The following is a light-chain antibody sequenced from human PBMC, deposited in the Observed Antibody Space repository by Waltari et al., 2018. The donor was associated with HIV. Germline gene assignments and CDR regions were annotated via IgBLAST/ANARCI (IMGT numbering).Light chain of an antibody. CDR2: STS. V-gene: IGKV1-39*01. J-gene: IGKJ4*01. CDR3: QQSYSTPLT. CDR1: QTVKTY. Sequence: DIQMTQSPSSLSASIGGRVTITCRPSQTVKTYWNWYLQKPVTAPSLLIHSTSSLQSGVPSRFSGTGTGTHFTLTINHLQPERCVIYFCQQSYSTPLTFGGGT.